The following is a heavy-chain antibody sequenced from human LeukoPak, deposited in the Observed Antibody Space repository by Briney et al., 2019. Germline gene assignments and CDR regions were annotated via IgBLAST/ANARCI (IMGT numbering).Heavy chain of an antibody. CDR3: ARDAGYYDILTGYSSPFDY. J-gene: IGHJ4*02. CDR2: IYSGGST. D-gene: IGHD3-9*01. V-gene: IGHV3-53*01. CDR1: GFTVSSNY. Sequence: GGSLRLSCAASGFTVSSNYMSWVRQAPGKGLEWVSVIYSGGSTYYADSVKGRFTISRDNSKNTLYLQMNSLRAEDTAVYYCARDAGYYDILTGYSSPFDYWGQGTLVTVSS.